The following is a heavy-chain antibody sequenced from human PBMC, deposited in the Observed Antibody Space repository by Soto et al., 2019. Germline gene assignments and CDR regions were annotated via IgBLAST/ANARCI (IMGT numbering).Heavy chain of an antibody. CDR2: ISGSDGRT. D-gene: IGHD2-8*02. J-gene: IGHJ6*02. Sequence: TGVSLRLSYAASGFIFINHAMVWVRQAPGKGLESISSISGSDGRTYYKDSVKGRFTISRDNSKNTLYLQMSSLRVEDTAVYYCAKIMSLVESYWYGMDDWGQGTTVTVSS. CDR3: AKIMSLVESYWYGMDD. V-gene: IGHV3-23*01. CDR1: GFIFINHA.